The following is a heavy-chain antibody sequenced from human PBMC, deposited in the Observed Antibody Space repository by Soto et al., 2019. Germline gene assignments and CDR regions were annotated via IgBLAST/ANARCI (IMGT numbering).Heavy chain of an antibody. CDR2: IIPIFGTA. CDR3: ASEHGVLDT. CDR1: GGTFSSYA. J-gene: IGHJ5*02. D-gene: IGHD2-8*01. Sequence: SVKVSCKASGGTFSSYAISWVRQAPGQGLEWMGGIIPIFGTANYAQKFQGRVTMTRDTSTSTVYMELSSLTSEDTAVYYCASEHGVLDTWGQGTLVTGSS. V-gene: IGHV1-69*05.